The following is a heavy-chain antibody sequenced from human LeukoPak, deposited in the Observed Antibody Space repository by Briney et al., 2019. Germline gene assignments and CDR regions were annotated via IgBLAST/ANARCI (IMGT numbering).Heavy chain of an antibody. D-gene: IGHD2-8*01. CDR2: ISGSGGST. CDR1: GFTFSSYA. V-gene: IGHV3-23*01. J-gene: IGHJ4*02. CDR3: ARDLGYCTNGVCHTRFDY. Sequence: GGSLRLSCAASGFTFSSYAMSWVHQAPGKGLEWVSAISGSGGSTYYADSVKGRFTISRDNSKNTLYLQMNSLRAEDTAVYYCARDLGYCTNGVCHTRFDYWGQGTLVAVSS.